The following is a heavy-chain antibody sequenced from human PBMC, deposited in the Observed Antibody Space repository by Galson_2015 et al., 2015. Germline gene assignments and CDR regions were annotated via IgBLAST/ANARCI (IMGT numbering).Heavy chain of an antibody. CDR3: ARDESMSAAGTDY. CDR1: GLTFSSYA. V-gene: IGHV3-23*01. D-gene: IGHD6-13*01. CDR2: ISGSGDNT. Sequence: SLRLSCAASGLTFSSYAMSWVRQAPGKGLEWVSSISGSGDNTYYADSVKGRFTISRDNSKKTLYLQMNSLRAEDTAVYYCARDESMSAAGTDYWGQGTLVTVSS. J-gene: IGHJ4*02.